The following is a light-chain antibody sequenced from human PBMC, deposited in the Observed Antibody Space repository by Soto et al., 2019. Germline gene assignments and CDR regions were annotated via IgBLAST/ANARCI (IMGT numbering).Light chain of an antibody. CDR3: SSDAASPV. CDR1: SSDVGGYNY. CDR2: EVS. J-gene: IGLJ3*02. V-gene: IGLV2-8*01. Sequence: QSVLTQPPSASGSPGQSVAISCTGTSSDVGGYNYVSWYQQHPGKAPKLMIYEVSKRPSGVPDRFSGSKSGNTASLTVSGLQAEDEADYYCSSDAASPVFGGGTKLTVL.